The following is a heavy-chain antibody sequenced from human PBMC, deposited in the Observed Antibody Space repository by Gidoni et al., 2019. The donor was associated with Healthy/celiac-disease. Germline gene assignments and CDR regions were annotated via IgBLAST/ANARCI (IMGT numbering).Heavy chain of an antibody. CDR3: ARRMVRGAAAYYYGMDV. Sequence: QVQTVESGGGLVKPGGSLRLSGAASGFTFSAYYMSWIRQAPGKGLEWFSYISSSSSYTNYAASVKGRFTISRDNAKNSLYLQMNSLRAEDTAVYYCARRMVRGAAAYYYGMDVWGQGTTVTVSS. J-gene: IGHJ6*02. D-gene: IGHD3-10*01. V-gene: IGHV3-11*06. CDR2: ISSSSSYT. CDR1: GFTFSAYY.